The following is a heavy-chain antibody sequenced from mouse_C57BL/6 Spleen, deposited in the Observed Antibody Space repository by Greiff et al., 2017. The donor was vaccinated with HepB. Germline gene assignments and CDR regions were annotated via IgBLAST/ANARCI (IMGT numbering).Heavy chain of an antibody. J-gene: IGHJ1*03. CDR1: GYTFTSYW. D-gene: IGHD2-1*01. CDR3: ARERALYYGNPQRYFDV. CDR2: INPSNGGT. Sequence: QVQLKQPGTELVKPGASVKLSCKASGYTFTSYWMHWVKQRPGQGLEWIGNINPSNGGTNYNEKFKSKATLTVDTSSSTAYMQLSSLTSEDSAVYYCARERALYYGNPQRYFDVWGTGTTVTVSS. V-gene: IGHV1-53*01.